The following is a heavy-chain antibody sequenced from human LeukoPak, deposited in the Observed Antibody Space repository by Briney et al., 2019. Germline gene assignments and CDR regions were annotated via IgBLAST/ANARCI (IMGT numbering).Heavy chain of an antibody. CDR3: AREGSNYYGSGSYSPPDY. D-gene: IGHD3-10*01. CDR1: GYTFTSYG. J-gene: IGHJ4*02. V-gene: IGHV1-18*01. Sequence: ASVKVSCKASGYTFTSYGISWVRQAPGQGLEWMGWISACNGNTNYAQKLQGRVTMTTDTSTSTAYMELRSLRSDDTAVYYCAREGSNYYGSGSYSPPDYWGQGTLVTVSS. CDR2: ISACNGNT.